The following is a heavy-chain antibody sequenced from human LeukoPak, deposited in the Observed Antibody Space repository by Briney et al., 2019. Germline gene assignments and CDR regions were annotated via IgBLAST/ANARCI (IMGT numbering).Heavy chain of an antibody. CDR3: ARDPGYCSGDSCCNWFDP. V-gene: IGHV1-2*02. CDR2: INANSGGT. Sequence: APVKVSCKASGYTFTGYYMHWVRQAPGQGLEWMGWINANSGGTNYAQKFQGRVTMTRDTSISTAYMELSRLRSDDTAVYYCARDPGYCSGDSCCNWFDPWGQGTLVTFST. CDR1: GYTFTGYY. D-gene: IGHD2-15*01. J-gene: IGHJ5*02.